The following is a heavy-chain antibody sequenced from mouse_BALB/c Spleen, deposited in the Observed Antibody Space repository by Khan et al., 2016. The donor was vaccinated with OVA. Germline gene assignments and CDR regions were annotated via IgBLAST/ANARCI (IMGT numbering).Heavy chain of an antibody. CDR1: GYTFTNYG. V-gene: IGHV9-3*02. CDR3: ARGYYMYGSWFGY. Sequence: QIQLVQSGPELKKPGETVKISCKASGYTFTNYGMNWVKQAPGKGLKWMGWINTNTGEPTYAEEFKERFAFSLETSASTAYLQINDLKNEDTATYFCARGYYMYGSWFGYWGQGTLVTVSA. CDR2: INTNTGEP. D-gene: IGHD2-14*01. J-gene: IGHJ3*01.